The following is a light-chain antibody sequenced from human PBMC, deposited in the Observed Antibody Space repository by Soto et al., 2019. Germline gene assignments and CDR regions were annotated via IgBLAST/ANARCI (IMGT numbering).Light chain of an antibody. CDR2: AAS. CDR1: QGINIF. Sequence: DIQLTQSPSFLSASVGDRVTITCRASQGINIFLAWFQQKPGKAPNLLISAASTLQSGVPSRFSGSGSGTEFTLTISSLQSEDFAVYYCQHYNNWPLTFGGGTKVDIK. V-gene: IGKV1-9*01. CDR3: QHYNNWPLT. J-gene: IGKJ4*01.